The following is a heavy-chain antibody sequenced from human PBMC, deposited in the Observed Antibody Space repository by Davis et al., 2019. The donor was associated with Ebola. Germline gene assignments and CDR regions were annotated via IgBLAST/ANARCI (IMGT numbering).Heavy chain of an antibody. Sequence: MPSETLPLTCTVSGGSISSSSYYWSWIRQPPGKGLEWIGYIYYSGSTNYNPSLKSRVTISVDTSKNQFSLKLSSVTAADTAVYYCARELYYYDSSGYYYYGMDVWGQGTTVTVSS. CDR1: GGSISSSSYY. CDR2: IYYSGST. CDR3: ARELYYYDSSGYYYYGMDV. V-gene: IGHV4-61*01. D-gene: IGHD3-22*01. J-gene: IGHJ6*02.